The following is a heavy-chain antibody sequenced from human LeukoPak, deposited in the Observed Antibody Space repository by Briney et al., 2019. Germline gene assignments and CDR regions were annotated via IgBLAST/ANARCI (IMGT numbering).Heavy chain of an antibody. CDR3: SRENGAFSPFGY. V-gene: IGHV4-4*02. J-gene: IGHJ4*02. CDR1: GGSITTTYW. CDR2: VSLEGVR. D-gene: IGHD2-8*01. Sequence: PSETLSLTCGVSGGSITTTYWWSWVRQFQGQGLQWIGEVSLEGVRNYNPSLTSRVTMSLDRAKNLLSLNLNSVTAADTAVYYCSRENGAFSPFGYWGQGTLVTVSS.